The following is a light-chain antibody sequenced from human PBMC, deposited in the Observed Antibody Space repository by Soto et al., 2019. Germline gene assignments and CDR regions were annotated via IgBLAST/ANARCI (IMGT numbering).Light chain of an antibody. CDR1: SSDVGSSNL. CDR3: CSFARSTTFYV. CDR2: EGD. Sequence: QSVLTQPASVSGSPGQSITISCSGTSSDVGSSNLVSWYQQHPGKAPKLIISEGDRRPSGVSGRFSGSKSGNTAPLTISGLQAEDEADYYCCSFARSTTFYVFGTGTKVTVL. V-gene: IGLV2-23*01. J-gene: IGLJ1*01.